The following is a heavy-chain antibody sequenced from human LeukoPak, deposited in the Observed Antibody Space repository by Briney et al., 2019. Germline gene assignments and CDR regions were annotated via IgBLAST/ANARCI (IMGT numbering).Heavy chain of an antibody. D-gene: IGHD3-10*01. V-gene: IGHV3-74*01. CDR2: INSDGSST. CDR1: GFTFSSYW. CDR3: ARAHYYGSGGNDY. Sequence: GGSLRLSCAASGFTFSSYWMYWVRQAPGKGLVWVSRINSDGSSTSYADSVKGRFTISRDNAKNTLYLQMNSLRAEDTAVYYCARAHYYGSGGNDYWGQGTLVTVSS. J-gene: IGHJ4*02.